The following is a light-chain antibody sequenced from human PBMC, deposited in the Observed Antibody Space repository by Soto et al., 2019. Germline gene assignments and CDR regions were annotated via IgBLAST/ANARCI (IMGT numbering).Light chain of an antibody. CDR1: QSVSSN. V-gene: IGKV3-11*01. CDR3: QQRSSWPAT. CDR2: GAS. Sequence: EIVLTHSPATLSLSPGERATLSCRASQSVSSNLAWYQQKPGQAPRLLIYGASNRATGIPARFSGSGSGTDFTLTISSLEPEDFAVYYCQQRSSWPATFGQGTRLEIK. J-gene: IGKJ5*01.